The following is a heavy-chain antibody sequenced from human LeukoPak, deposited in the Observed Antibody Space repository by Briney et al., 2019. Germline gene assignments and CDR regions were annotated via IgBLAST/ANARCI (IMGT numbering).Heavy chain of an antibody. CDR1: GFTFGNYW. J-gene: IGHJ3*02. CDR3: ARDLNYYDSSGQFYDDAFDI. V-gene: IGHV3-74*01. D-gene: IGHD3-22*01. Sequence: GGSLRLSCAASGFTFGNYWMHWVRQAPGKGLEWVSRIKYDGSYTSHADSVKGRFTISRDNARNTVYLQMNALRVEDTAIYFCARDLNYYDSSGQFYDDAFDIWGQGTMVTVSS. CDR2: IKYDGSYT.